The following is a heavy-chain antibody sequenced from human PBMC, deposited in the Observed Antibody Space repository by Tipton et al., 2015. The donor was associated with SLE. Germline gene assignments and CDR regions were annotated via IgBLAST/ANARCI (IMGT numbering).Heavy chain of an antibody. Sequence: SLRLSCAASGFTFSYYGLHWVRQAPGKGLEWVAFIRFDGSNIYYADSVKGRFTISRDNSKNTLYLQMNSLRAEDTAVYYCARAAGGNFRHFDYWGQGTLVTVSS. J-gene: IGHJ4*02. V-gene: IGHV3-30*02. CDR2: IRFDGSNI. D-gene: IGHD4-23*01. CDR3: ARAAGGNFRHFDY. CDR1: GFTFSYYG.